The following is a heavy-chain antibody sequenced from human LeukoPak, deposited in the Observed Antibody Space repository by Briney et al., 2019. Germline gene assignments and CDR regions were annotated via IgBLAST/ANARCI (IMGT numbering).Heavy chain of an antibody. CDR2: FDPDDGET. J-gene: IGHJ4*02. CDR3: ATETSRFFDWSLSY. CDR1: GYTLTELS. Sequence: ASVTVSCKVSGYTLTELSMHWVRQAPGKGLEWMGGFDPDDGETIYAQKFQGRLTMTEDTSTYTAYMELSSLESEDTAMYYCATETSRFFDWSLSYWGQGNLVTVSS. D-gene: IGHD3-9*01. V-gene: IGHV1-24*01.